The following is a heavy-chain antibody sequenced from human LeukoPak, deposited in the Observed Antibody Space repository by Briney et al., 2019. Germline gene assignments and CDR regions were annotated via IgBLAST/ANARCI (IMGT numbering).Heavy chain of an antibody. D-gene: IGHD3-10*01. CDR2: IYPGDTDT. CDR3: ARLRGLAGEWYFGC. Sequence: GESLKISCKGSGYNFSSYWIGWVRQMPGKGLEWMGIIYPGDTDTRYSPSFQGQVITSADKSISTAYLQWSSLRASDIAMYYCARLRGLAGEWYFGCGGEGTLVSVSS. V-gene: IGHV5-51*01. J-gene: IGHJ4*02. CDR1: GYNFSSYW.